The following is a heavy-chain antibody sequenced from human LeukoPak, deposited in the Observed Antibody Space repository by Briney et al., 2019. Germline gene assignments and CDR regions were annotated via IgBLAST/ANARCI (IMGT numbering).Heavy chain of an antibody. CDR2: ISSSSAYI. V-gene: IGHV3-21*01. CDR3: ARGTYYYDSSSYSPPPTRHDY. J-gene: IGHJ4*02. D-gene: IGHD3-22*01. CDR1: GLTFSSYS. Sequence: TGGSLRLSCAASGLTFSSYSMNWVRQAPGKGLEWVSSISSSSAYIYYANSVKDRFTISRDNAKNSLYLQMNTLRAEDTAVYYCARGTYYYDSSSYSPPPTRHDYWGQGTMVTVSS.